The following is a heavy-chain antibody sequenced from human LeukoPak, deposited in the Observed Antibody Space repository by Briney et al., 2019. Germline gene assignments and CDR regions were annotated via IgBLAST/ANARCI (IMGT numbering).Heavy chain of an antibody. CDR2: INPSGGST. CDR3: AREAIRGLYGMDV. V-gene: IGHV1-46*01. Sequence: ASVKVSCKASGYTFTSYYMHWARQAPGQGLEWMGIINPSGGSTSYAQKFQGRVTMTRDTSTSTVYMELSSLRSEDTAVYYCAREAIRGLYGMDVWGQGTTVTVSS. J-gene: IGHJ6*02. CDR1: GYTFTSYY. D-gene: IGHD3/OR15-3a*01.